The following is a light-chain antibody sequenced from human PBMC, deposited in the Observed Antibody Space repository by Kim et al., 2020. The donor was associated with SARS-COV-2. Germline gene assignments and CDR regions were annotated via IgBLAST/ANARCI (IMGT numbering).Light chain of an antibody. CDR1: SLRSYY. Sequence: SSELTQDPAVSVALGQTVRITCRGDSLRSYYATWYQQKPGQAPVLVVYGKNNRPSGIPDRFSGSSSGNTASLTITGAQAEDEADYYCKSRGTSGNVVFGGGTLLTDL. J-gene: IGLJ7*01. CDR3: KSRGTSGNVV. CDR2: GKN. V-gene: IGLV3-19*01.